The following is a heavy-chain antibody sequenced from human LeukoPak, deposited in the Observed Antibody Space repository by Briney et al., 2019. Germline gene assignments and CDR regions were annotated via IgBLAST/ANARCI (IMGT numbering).Heavy chain of an antibody. Sequence: GGSLRLSCAASGFTFSSYWMHWVRQAPRKGLVWVSRINSDGSSTSYADSVKGRFTISRDNAKNTLYLQMNSLRAEDTAVYYCARGGPKPPRPFDYWGQGTLVTVSS. V-gene: IGHV3-74*01. CDR3: ARGGPKPPRPFDY. J-gene: IGHJ4*02. CDR1: GFTFSSYW. CDR2: INSDGSST.